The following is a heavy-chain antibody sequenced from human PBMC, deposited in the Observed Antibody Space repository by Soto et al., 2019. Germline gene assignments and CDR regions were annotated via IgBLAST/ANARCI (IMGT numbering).Heavy chain of an antibody. Sequence: GGSLRLSCAASGFTFSSYAMSWVRQAPGKGLEWVSAISGSGGSTYYADSVKGRFTISRDNSKNTLYLQMNSLRAEDTAVYYCGRSSGYYVVFIYYWGQGAVLTVSS. J-gene: IGHJ4*02. CDR3: GRSSGYYVVFIYY. CDR1: GFTFSSYA. V-gene: IGHV3-23*01. D-gene: IGHD3-22*01. CDR2: ISGSGGST.